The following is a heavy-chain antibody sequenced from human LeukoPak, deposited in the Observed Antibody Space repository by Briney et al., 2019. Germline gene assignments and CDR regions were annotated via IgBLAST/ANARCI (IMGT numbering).Heavy chain of an antibody. CDR3: ARLNYYDSSGPF. CDR2: ISSNGGST. J-gene: IGHJ4*02. Sequence: GGSLRLSCAASGFTFSSYAMHWVRQAPGKGLEYVSAISSNGGSTYYANSVKGRFTISRDNSKNTLYLQMGSLRTEDMAVYYCARLNYYDSSGPFWGEGTLVTVSS. V-gene: IGHV3-64*01. D-gene: IGHD3-22*01. CDR1: GFTFSSYA.